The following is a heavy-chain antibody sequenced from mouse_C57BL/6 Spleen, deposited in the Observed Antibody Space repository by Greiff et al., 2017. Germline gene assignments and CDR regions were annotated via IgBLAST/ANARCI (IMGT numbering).Heavy chain of an antibody. D-gene: IGHD2-4*01. CDR1: GFNIKDYY. V-gene: IGHV14-1*01. CDR2: IDPEDGDT. Sequence: VQLQQSGAELVRPGASVKLSCTASGFNIKDYYMHWVKQRPEQGLEWIGRIDPEDGDTEYAPKFQGKATMTADTSSNTAYLQLSSLTSEDTAVYYCTTRGVYYDYDEGAWFAYWGQGTLVTVSA. CDR3: TTRGVYYDYDEGAWFAY. J-gene: IGHJ3*01.